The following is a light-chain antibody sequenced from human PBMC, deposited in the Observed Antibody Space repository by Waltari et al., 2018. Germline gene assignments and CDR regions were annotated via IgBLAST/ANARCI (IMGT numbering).Light chain of an antibody. CDR3: QHYVRLPAT. CDR1: QSVRGS. CDR2: GAS. Sequence: EIVLTQSPGTLSLSPGERATLSCRASQSVRGSLAWYQQKAGQAPRLLIYGASSRAPGIPDRFSGSGSGTDFSLTISRLEPEDFAVYYCQHYVRLPATFGQGTKVEIK. V-gene: IGKV3-20*01. J-gene: IGKJ1*01.